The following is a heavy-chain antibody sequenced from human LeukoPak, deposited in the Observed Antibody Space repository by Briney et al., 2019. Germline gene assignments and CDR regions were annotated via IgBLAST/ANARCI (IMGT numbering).Heavy chain of an antibody. CDR1: RSTSSACG. CDR3: AKGTAVDRQYFEN. D-gene: IGHD1-1*01. CDR2: ISFDGSHK. Sequence: GGSLRLSCAASRSTSSACGMHWVRQAPGKGLEWVAAISFDGSHKYYADSVKGRFTISRDNSMNTLYLQMNSLRAEDTAVYYCAKGTAVDRQYFENWGQGTLVTVSS. V-gene: IGHV3-30*18. J-gene: IGHJ4*02.